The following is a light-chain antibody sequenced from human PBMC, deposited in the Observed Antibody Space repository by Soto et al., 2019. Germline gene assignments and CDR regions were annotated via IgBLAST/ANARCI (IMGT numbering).Light chain of an antibody. V-gene: IGKV3-20*01. CDR1: QSISRY. J-gene: IGKJ1*01. CDR3: QRYDSLRT. CDR2: GAS. Sequence: IVLTHSPGTLSLSPGERTTLSCRASQSISRYLAWYQQKPGQAPRLLIYGASNRATGIPDRFSGSGSGTDFTLTITRLEAEDFAMYYCQRYDSLRTFGQGTKVDIK.